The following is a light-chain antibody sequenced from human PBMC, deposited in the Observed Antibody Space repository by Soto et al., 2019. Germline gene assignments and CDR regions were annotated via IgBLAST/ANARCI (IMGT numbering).Light chain of an antibody. CDR1: SSGVGGYDY. J-gene: IGLJ1*01. Sequence: QSALTQPASVSGSPGQSITISCTGTSSGVGGYDYVSWYQQLPGKAPKLLIYDVNNRPSGVSHRFSGSKSGNTASLTISGFQAEDEADYYCSSYTGSSTFVFGTGTKVTVL. CDR2: DVN. CDR3: SSYTGSSTFV. V-gene: IGLV2-14*01.